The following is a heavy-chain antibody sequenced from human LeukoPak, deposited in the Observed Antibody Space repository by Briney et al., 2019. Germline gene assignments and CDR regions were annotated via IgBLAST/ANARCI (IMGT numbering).Heavy chain of an antibody. V-gene: IGHV4-59*08. CDR2: IYYSGST. CDR1: GGSISSYY. J-gene: IGHJ4*02. D-gene: IGHD1-1*01. Sequence: PSETLSLTCTVSGGSISSYYWSWIRQPPGKGLEWIGYIYYSGSTNYNPSLKSRVTISVDTSKNQFSLKLSSVTAADTAVYYCARSRARFQLERHFDYWGQGTLVTVSS. CDR3: ARSRARFQLERHFDY.